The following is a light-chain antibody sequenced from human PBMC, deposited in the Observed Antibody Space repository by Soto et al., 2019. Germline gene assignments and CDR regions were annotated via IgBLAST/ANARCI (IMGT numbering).Light chain of an antibody. Sequence: QSVLTQPPSASGTPGQRVTISCSGSSSNIGSNTVNWYQQLPGTAPKLLIYSNNQRPSGVPDRFSGSKSGTSASLAISGLQSEDEADYYCAAWDDILNVFYVFGTGTKVTVL. CDR2: SNN. CDR3: AAWDDILNVFYV. V-gene: IGLV1-44*01. J-gene: IGLJ1*01. CDR1: SSNIGSNT.